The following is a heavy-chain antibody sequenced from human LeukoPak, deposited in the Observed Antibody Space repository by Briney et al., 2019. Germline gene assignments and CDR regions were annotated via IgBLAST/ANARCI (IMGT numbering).Heavy chain of an antibody. Sequence: SETLSLTCTVSGGSISSSSYYWGWIRQPPGKGLEWIGSIYYSGSTYYNPSLKSRVTISVDTSKNQFSLKLSSVTAADTAVYFCAIRVATINYYYYYMDIWGKGTTVTVSS. D-gene: IGHD5-12*01. CDR2: IYYSGST. CDR3: AIRVATINYYYYYMDI. J-gene: IGHJ6*03. CDR1: GGSISSSSYY. V-gene: IGHV4-39*01.